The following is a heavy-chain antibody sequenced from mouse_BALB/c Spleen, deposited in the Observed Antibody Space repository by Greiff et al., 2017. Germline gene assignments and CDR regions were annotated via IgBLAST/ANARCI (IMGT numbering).Heavy chain of an antibody. CDR1: GFDFSRYW. CDR3: ARRGYYGSSSSAWFAY. V-gene: IGHV4-1*02. Sequence: EVKLLESGGGLVQPGGSLKLSCAASGFDFSRYWMSWVRQAPGKGLEWIGEINPDSSTINYTPSLKDKFIISRDNAKNTLYLQMSKVRSEDTALYYCARRGYYGSSSSAWFAYWGQGTLVTVSA. D-gene: IGHD1-1*01. J-gene: IGHJ3*01. CDR2: INPDSSTI.